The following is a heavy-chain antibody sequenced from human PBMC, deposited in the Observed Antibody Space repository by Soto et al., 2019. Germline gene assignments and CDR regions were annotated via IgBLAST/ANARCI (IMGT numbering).Heavy chain of an antibody. Sequence: QVQLQESGPGLVKPSETLSLTCTVSGGSITNYYWSWIRQPPGKGLEWIGYIYSSGSTNYNPSLKSRVTXSAXXSXHQVSLKLTSVTAADTAVYYCARDHPHSYGIYYFDYWGQGTLVTVSS. CDR2: IYSSGST. J-gene: IGHJ4*02. CDR3: ARDHPHSYGIYYFDY. CDR1: GGSITNYY. V-gene: IGHV4-59*01. D-gene: IGHD5-18*01.